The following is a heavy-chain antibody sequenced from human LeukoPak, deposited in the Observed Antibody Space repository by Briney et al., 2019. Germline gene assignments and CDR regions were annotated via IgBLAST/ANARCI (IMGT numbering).Heavy chain of an antibody. V-gene: IGHV3-30*01. J-gene: IGHJ6*03. CDR3: ARDSAVGLGYYYYYMDV. Sequence: GGSLRLSCAASGFTFSSYAMHWVRQAPGKGLGWVAVISYDGSNKYYADSVKGRFTISRDNSKNTLYLQMNSLRAEDTAVYYCARDSAVGLGYYYYYMDVWGKGTTVTVSS. CDR1: GFTFSSYA. D-gene: IGHD3-16*01. CDR2: ISYDGSNK.